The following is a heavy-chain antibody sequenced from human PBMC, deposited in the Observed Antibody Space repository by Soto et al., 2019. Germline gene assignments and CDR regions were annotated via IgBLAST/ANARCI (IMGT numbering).Heavy chain of an antibody. D-gene: IGHD6-6*01. CDR2: IYYSGST. CDR1: GGSISSYY. CDR3: ARAEQLDDYNWFDP. J-gene: IGHJ5*02. Sequence: SETLSLTCTVSGGSISSYYWSWIRQPPGKGLEWIGYIYYSGSTNYNPSLKSRVTISVDTSKNQFSLKLSSVTAADTAVYYCARAEQLDDYNWFDPSGQGTLVTVSS. V-gene: IGHV4-59*08.